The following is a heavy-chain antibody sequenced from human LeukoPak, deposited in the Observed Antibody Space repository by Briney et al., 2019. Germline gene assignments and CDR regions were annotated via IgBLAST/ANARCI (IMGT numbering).Heavy chain of an antibody. V-gene: IGHV1-2*02. J-gene: IGHJ4*02. CDR3: AMAAGAYCGGDCYSGY. CDR2: INPNSGGT. CDR1: GYTFTGYY. Sequence: GASVKVSCKASGYTFTGYYMHWVRQAPGQGLEWMGWINPNSGGTNYAQKFQGRVTMTRDTSISTAYMELRSLRSDDTAVYYCAMAAGAYCGGDCYSGYWGQGTLVTVSS. D-gene: IGHD2-21*02.